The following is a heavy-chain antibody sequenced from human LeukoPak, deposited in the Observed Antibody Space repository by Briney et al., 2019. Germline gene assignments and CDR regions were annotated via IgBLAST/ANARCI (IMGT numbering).Heavy chain of an antibody. CDR3: ARSAASSSRDYYYGMDV. V-gene: IGHV3-21*01. CDR1: GFTFTSYT. Sequence: GGSLRLSCAASGFTFTSYTMYWVRQAPGKGLEWASSINSGSNYKYYADSVKGRFTISRDNARSSLYLQMNSLRAEDTAVYYCARSAASSSRDYYYGMDVWGKGTTVTVSS. D-gene: IGHD6-13*01. J-gene: IGHJ6*04. CDR2: INSGSNYK.